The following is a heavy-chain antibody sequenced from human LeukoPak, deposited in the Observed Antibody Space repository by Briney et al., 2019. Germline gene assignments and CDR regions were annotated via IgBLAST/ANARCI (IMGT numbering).Heavy chain of an antibody. V-gene: IGHV3-30*03. D-gene: IGHD6-13*01. J-gene: IGHJ6*02. Sequence: GGSLRLSCAASGFTFSNYWMTWVRQAPGKGLEWVAVISYDGSNKYYADSVKGRFTISRDNSKNTLYLQMNSLRAEDTAVYYCARDHGYSSLLGYYYYGMDVWGQGTTVTVSS. CDR3: ARDHGYSSLLGYYYYGMDV. CDR2: ISYDGSNK. CDR1: GFTFSNYW.